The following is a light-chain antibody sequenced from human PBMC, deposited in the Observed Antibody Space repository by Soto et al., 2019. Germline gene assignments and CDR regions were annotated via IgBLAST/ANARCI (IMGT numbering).Light chain of an antibody. Sequence: QLVLTQPPSASGTPGQRVTISCSGSSSNIGSNYVYWYQQLPGTAPKLLIYRNNQRPSGVPDRFSGSKSGTSASLAISGLRSVDEADYYCAALDDSLSGVVFGGGTKLTVL. CDR1: SSNIGSNY. J-gene: IGLJ2*01. V-gene: IGLV1-47*01. CDR2: RNN. CDR3: AALDDSLSGVV.